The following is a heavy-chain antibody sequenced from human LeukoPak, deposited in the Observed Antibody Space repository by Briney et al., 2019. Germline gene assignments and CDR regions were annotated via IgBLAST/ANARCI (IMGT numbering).Heavy chain of an antibody. CDR2: ISSSSSTI. CDR3: AREVSHCSSTSCSSGDY. J-gene: IGHJ4*02. D-gene: IGHD2-2*01. CDR1: GFTFSSYS. V-gene: IGHV3-48*01. Sequence: GESLKISCAASGFTFSSYSMNWVRQAPGKGLEWVSYISSSSSTIYYADSVKGRFTISRDNAKNSLYLQMNSLRAEDTAVYYCAREVSHCSSTSCSSGDYWGQGTLVTVSS.